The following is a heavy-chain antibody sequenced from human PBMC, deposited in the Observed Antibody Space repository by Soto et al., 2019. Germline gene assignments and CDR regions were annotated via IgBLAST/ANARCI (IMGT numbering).Heavy chain of an antibody. J-gene: IGHJ6*02. CDR2: ISYDGTNK. D-gene: IGHD3-3*01. Sequence: PGGSLRLSCAASGFTLSSYGMHWVRQAPGKGLEWVAVISYDGTNKYYADSVKGRFTISRDNSKNTLYLQMNSLRAEDTAVYYCAKDQYDFWSGKKGVRGYGMDVWGQGTTVTVSS. CDR3: AKDQYDFWSGKKGVRGYGMDV. V-gene: IGHV3-30*18. CDR1: GFTLSSYG.